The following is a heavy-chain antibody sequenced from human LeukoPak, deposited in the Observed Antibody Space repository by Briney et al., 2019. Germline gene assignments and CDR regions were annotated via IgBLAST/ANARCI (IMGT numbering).Heavy chain of an antibody. J-gene: IGHJ6*02. CDR3: ARTVVVAATLYYYGMDV. CDR2: IDPSDSYT. V-gene: IGHV5-10-1*01. CDR1: GYSFTSYW. D-gene: IGHD2-15*01. Sequence: LGESLNISCKGSGYSFTSYWIGWVRQMPGKGLEWMGRIDPSDSYTNYSPSFQGHVTISADKSISTAYLQWSSLKASDTAMYYCARTVVVAATLYYYGMDVWGQGTTVTVSS.